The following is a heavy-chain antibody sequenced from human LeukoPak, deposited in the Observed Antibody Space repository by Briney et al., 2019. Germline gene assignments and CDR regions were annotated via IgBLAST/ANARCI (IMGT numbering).Heavy chain of an antibody. D-gene: IGHD1-26*01. CDR1: GFTFSSYA. V-gene: IGHV3-30-3*01. J-gene: IGHJ3*02. CDR2: ISYDGSNK. Sequence: QRGRSLRLSCAASGFTFSSYAMHWVRQAPGKGLEWVAVISYDGSNKYYADSVKGRFTISRDNSKNTLYLQMNSLRAEDTAVYYCAREKELYAFDIWGQGTMVTVSS. CDR3: AREKELYAFDI.